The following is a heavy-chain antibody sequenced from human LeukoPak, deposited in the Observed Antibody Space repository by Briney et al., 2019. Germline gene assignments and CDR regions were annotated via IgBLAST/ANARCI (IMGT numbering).Heavy chain of an antibody. V-gene: IGHV4-59*01. CDR3: ASDYYDSSGYYSPDAFDI. Sequence: SETLSLTCTVSGGSFSSYYWSWIRQPPGKGLEWIGYIYYSGSTNYNPSLKSRVTISVDTSKNQFSLKLSSVTAADTAVYYCASDYYDSSGYYSPDAFDIWGQGTMVTVSS. CDR2: IYYSGST. J-gene: IGHJ3*02. CDR1: GGSFSSYY. D-gene: IGHD3-22*01.